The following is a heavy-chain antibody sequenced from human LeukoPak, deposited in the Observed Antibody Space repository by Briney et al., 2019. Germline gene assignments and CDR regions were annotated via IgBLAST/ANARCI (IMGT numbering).Heavy chain of an antibody. J-gene: IGHJ1*01. Sequence: ASVKVSCKASGYTFTSYDINWVRQATGQGLEWMGWMNPNSGNTGYAQKFQGRVTMTRNTSISTAYMELSSLRSEDTAVYYCARDSGIAAAGAPQHWGQGTLVTVSS. D-gene: IGHD6-13*01. V-gene: IGHV1-8*01. CDR1: GYTFTSYD. CDR2: MNPNSGNT. CDR3: ARDSGIAAAGAPQH.